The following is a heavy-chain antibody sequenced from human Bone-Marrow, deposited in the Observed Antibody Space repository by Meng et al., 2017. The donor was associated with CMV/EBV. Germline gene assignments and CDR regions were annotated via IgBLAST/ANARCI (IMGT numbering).Heavy chain of an antibody. Sequence: SVKVSCKASGGTFSSYAISWVRQAPGQGLEWMGGIIPILGIANYAQKFQGRVTITADKSTSTAYMELSSLRSEDTAVYYCARSLKGCYDSNRDAFDIWGQGTMVTVSS. V-gene: IGHV1-69*10. J-gene: IGHJ3*02. CDR3: ARSLKGCYDSNRDAFDI. D-gene: IGHD3-22*01. CDR2: IIPILGIA. CDR1: GGTFSSYA.